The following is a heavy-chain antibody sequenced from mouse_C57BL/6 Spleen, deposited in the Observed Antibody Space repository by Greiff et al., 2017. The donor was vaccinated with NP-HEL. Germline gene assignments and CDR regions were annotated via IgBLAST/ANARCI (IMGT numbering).Heavy chain of an antibody. Sequence: DVKLVESGGGLVKPGGSLKLSCAASGFTFSDYGMHWVRQAPEKGLEWVAYISSGSSTIYYADTVKGRFTISRDNAKNTLFLQMTSLRSEDTAMYYCAKFYYDYDEVVLWGQGTTLTVSS. CDR3: AKFYYDYDEVVL. CDR1: GFTFSDYG. V-gene: IGHV5-17*01. J-gene: IGHJ2*01. CDR2: ISSGSSTI. D-gene: IGHD2-4*01.